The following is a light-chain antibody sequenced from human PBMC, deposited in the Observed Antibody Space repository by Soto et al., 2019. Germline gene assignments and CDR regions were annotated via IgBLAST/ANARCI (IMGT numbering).Light chain of an antibody. V-gene: IGLV1-51*01. Sequence: QSVLTQPPSVSAAPGQKVTISCSGSSSNIGKNYVSWYQQFPGTAPKLLIYDNYKRPSGIPDRFSGSKSGSSATLGITGLQTGDEADYYCGTWDSSLNVVFGGGTQLTVL. CDR1: SSNIGKNY. CDR2: DNY. CDR3: GTWDSSLNVV. J-gene: IGLJ3*02.